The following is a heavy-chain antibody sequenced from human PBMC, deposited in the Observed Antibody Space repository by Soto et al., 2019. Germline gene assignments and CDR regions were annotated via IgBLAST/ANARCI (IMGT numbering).Heavy chain of an antibody. D-gene: IGHD5-18*01. CDR3: ASMADTAMVTPYYYYGMDV. CDR1: GGTFSSYA. Sequence: ASVKVSCKASGGTFSSYAISWVRQAPGQGLEWMGGIIPIFGTANYAQKFQGRVTITADESTSTAYMELSSLRSEDTAVYYCASMADTAMVTPYYYYGMDVWGQGTTVTVPS. CDR2: IIPIFGTA. V-gene: IGHV1-69*13. J-gene: IGHJ6*02.